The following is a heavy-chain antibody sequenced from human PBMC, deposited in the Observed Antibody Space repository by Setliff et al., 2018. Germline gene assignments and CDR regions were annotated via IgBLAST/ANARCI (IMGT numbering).Heavy chain of an antibody. Sequence: SETLSLTCTVSGYSISSGYYWGWIRQPPGKGLEWIGEINHSGSTNYNPSLKSRVTISVDTSKNQFSLKLSSVTAADTAVYYCARVVGYSYGQYYFDYWGQGTLVTVSS. V-gene: IGHV4-38-2*02. CDR3: ARVVGYSYGQYYFDY. D-gene: IGHD5-18*01. J-gene: IGHJ4*02. CDR2: INHSGST. CDR1: GYSISSGYY.